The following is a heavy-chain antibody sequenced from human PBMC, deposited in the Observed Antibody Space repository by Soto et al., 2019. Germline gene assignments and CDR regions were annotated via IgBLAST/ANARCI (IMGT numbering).Heavy chain of an antibody. V-gene: IGHV3-30*18. CDR3: AKDRRPNYCYGMDV. CDR1: GFTFSSYG. CDR2: ISYDGSNK. D-gene: IGHD6-25*01. J-gene: IGHJ6*04. Sequence: VQLVESGGGVVQPGRSLRLSCAASGFTFSSYGMHWARQAPGKGLEWVAVISYDGSNKYYADSVKGRFTISRDNSKNTLYLQMNSLRAEDTAVYYCAKDRRPNYCYGMDVWGKGTTGTVSS.